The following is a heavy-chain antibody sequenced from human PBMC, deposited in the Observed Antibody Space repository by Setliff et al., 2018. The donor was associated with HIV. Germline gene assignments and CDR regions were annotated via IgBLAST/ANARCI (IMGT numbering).Heavy chain of an antibody. Sequence: GGSLRLSCAASGFTFSSYSMNWVRQAPGKGLEWVSYISSSSSTIYYADSVKGRFTISRDNSKNTLYLQMNSLRAEDTAVYYCARVFGPFDYWGQGTLVTVSS. CDR2: ISSSSSTI. CDR1: GFTFSSYS. V-gene: IGHV3-48*01. D-gene: IGHD3-10*02. CDR3: ARVFGPFDY. J-gene: IGHJ4*02.